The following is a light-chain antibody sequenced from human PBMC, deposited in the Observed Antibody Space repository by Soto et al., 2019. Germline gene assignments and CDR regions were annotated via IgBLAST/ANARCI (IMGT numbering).Light chain of an antibody. V-gene: IGLV2-8*01. CDR3: CSYAGGNASSDNYGI. CDR1: SSDVGAYDF. Sequence: QSVLTQPPSASGSPGQSVTISCTGTSSDVGAYDFVFWYQHHPGRATKLIISEVTKRPSGVPDRFSGSKSGNTASLTASVPKADHEAEYYGCSYAGGNASSDNYGIFGGGTKLTVL. CDR2: EVT. J-gene: IGLJ2*01.